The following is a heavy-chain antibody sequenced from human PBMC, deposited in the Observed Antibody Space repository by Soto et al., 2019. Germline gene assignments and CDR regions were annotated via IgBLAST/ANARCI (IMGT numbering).Heavy chain of an antibody. D-gene: IGHD3-10*01. J-gene: IGHJ4*02. CDR1: GFTFSNYG. CDR3: ARDLQGSGSFYSPDY. CDR2: IWYDGNNK. V-gene: IGHV3-33*01. Sequence: VQLVESGGGLVQPGRSLRLSCAASGFTFSNYGMHWVRQAPGKGLEWVAVIWYDGNNKYYADSVKGRFTISRDNSKNTLYLQMNSLRAEDTAVYYCARDLQGSGSFYSPDYWGQGTLVTVSS.